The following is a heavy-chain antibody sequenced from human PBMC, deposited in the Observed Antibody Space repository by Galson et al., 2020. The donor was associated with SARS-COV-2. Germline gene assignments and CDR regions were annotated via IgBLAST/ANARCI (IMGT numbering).Heavy chain of an antibody. CDR1: GFTFSDYY. CDR3: ARDQDRGYDGSGYYVYGMDV. D-gene: IGHD3-22*01. J-gene: IGHJ6*02. V-gene: IGHV3-11*01. Sequence: KIGESLKISCAASGFTFSDYYMSWIRQAPGKGLEWASYISSSGSTIYYADSVKGRFTISRDNAKNSLYLQMNSLRAEDTAVYYCARDQDRGYDGSGYYVYGMDVWGQGTTVTVSS. CDR2: ISSSGSTI.